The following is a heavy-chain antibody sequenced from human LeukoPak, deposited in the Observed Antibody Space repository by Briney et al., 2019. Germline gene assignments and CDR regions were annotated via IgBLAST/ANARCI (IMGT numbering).Heavy chain of an antibody. CDR2: ISSSSSTI. V-gene: IGHV3-48*01. Sequence: PGGSLRLSCAASGFTFSIYSMSWVRQAPGKGLEWLSYISSSSSTIYYADSVRGRFTISRDNAKNSLYLQMNSLRAEDTAVYYCARGGKGYCTSTNCLPYYLDYWGQGTLVTVSS. CDR3: ARGGKGYCTSTNCLPYYLDY. CDR1: GFTFSIYS. D-gene: IGHD2-2*01. J-gene: IGHJ4*02.